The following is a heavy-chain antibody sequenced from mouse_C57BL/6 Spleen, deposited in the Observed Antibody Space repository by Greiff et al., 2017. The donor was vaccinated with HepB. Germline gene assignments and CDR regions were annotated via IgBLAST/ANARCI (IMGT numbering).Heavy chain of an antibody. CDR1: GFNIKDDY. CDR3: TPGLGDSRCAY. V-gene: IGHV14-4*01. D-gene: IGHD3-1*01. Sequence: EVQLQQSGAELVRPGASVKLSCTASGFNIKDDYMHWVKQRPEQGLEWIGWIDPENGDTEYASKFQGKATITADTSSNTAYLQLSSLTSEDTAVYVCTPGLGDSRCAYWGQGTLVTVSA. J-gene: IGHJ3*01. CDR2: IDPENGDT.